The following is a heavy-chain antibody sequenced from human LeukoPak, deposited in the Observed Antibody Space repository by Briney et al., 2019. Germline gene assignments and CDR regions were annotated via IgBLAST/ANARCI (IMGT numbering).Heavy chain of an antibody. D-gene: IGHD5-12*01. Sequence: PSETLSLTCTVSGGSISSYYWSWIRQPAGKGLEWIGRIYTSGSTNYNPSLKSRVTVSVDTSKNQFSLKLSSVTAADTAVYYCARDLTVATRNAFDIWGQGTMVTVSS. CDR2: IYTSGST. J-gene: IGHJ3*02. CDR1: GGSISSYY. CDR3: ARDLTVATRNAFDI. V-gene: IGHV4-4*07.